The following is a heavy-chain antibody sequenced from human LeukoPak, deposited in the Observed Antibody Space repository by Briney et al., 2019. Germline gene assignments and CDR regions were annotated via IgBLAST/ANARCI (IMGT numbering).Heavy chain of an antibody. V-gene: IGHV3-33*01. CDR1: GFIFSNDA. CDR3: VRDPSGSGFAFDS. D-gene: IGHD1-1*01. CDR2: IWFDGSNK. J-gene: IGHJ4*02. Sequence: GRSLRLSCAASGFIFSNDAMHWVRQAPGKGLEWVAFIWFDGSNKHYADSVKGRFTISRDNSEDTLYLQMNSLRAEDTAVYYCVRDPSGSGFAFDSWGQGALVTVSS.